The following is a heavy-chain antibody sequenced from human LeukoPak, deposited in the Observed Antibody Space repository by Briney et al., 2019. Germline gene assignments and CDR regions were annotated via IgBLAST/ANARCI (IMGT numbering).Heavy chain of an antibody. CDR2: IHAGNGNA. J-gene: IGHJ4*02. V-gene: IGHV1-3*01. CDR3: ARDSPYYYDSSGYYYGYFDY. Sequence: GALVKVSCKASGYTFTSYAIHWVRQAPGQRLEWMGWIHAGNGNAKYSQKFQGRVTITAGTSASTAYMELSSLRSEDTAVYYCARDSPYYYDSSGYYYGYFDYWGQGTLVTVSS. CDR1: GYTFTSYA. D-gene: IGHD3-22*01.